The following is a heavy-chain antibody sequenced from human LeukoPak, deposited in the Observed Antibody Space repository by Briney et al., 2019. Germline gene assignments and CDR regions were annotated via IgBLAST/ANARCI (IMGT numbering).Heavy chain of an antibody. D-gene: IGHD6-6*01. CDR1: GFTFSSYS. J-gene: IGHJ6*03. CDR3: VRDLREYSWFYYYYMDV. V-gene: IGHV3-21*01. Sequence: GGSLRLSCAASGFTFSSYSMNWVRQAPGQGLEWVSSISSSSSYIYYADSLKGRFTISTDNAKISLYLQMNSLRAEVWAVYYCVRDLREYSWFYYYYMDVWGKGTTVTVSS. CDR2: ISSSSSYI.